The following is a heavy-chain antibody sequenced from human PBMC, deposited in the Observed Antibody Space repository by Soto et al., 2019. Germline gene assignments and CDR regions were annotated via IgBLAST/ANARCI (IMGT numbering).Heavy chain of an antibody. D-gene: IGHD3-22*01. Sequence: EVQLVESGGGLVKPGGSLRLSCAASGFTFSNAWMSWVRQAPGKGLEWVGRIKSKTDGGTTDYAAPVKGRFTISRDDSKKTLDLQMNSLKTEDTAVYYCTTVQYYYDSSGYSSYYYYYGMDVWGQGTTVTVSS. CDR1: GFTFSNAW. CDR2: IKSKTDGGTT. V-gene: IGHV3-15*01. J-gene: IGHJ6*02. CDR3: TTVQYYYDSSGYSSYYYYYGMDV.